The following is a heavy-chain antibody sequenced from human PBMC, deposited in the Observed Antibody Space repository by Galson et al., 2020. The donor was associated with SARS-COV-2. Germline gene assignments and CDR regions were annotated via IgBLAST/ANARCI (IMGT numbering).Heavy chain of an antibody. J-gene: IGHJ3*02. V-gene: IGHV3-30*04. CDR1: GFTFSSYA. D-gene: IGHD3-22*01. CDR2: ISYDGSNK. Sequence: SLKISCAASGFTFSSYAMHWVRQAPGKGLEWVAVISYDGSNKYYADSVKGRFTISRDNSKNTLYLQMNSLRAEDTAVYYCAREDPMIDAFDIWGQGTMVTVSS. CDR3: AREDPMIDAFDI.